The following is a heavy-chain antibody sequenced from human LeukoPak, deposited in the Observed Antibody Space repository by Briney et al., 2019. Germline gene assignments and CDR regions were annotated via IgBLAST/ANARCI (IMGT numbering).Heavy chain of an antibody. CDR1: GGSISSYY. CDR2: IYTSGST. Sequence: SETLSLTCTVSGGSISSYYWSWIRQPAGKGLEWIGRIYTSGSTNYNPSLKSRVTMSVDTSKNQSSLKLGSVTAADTAVYYCARDGIAAASRASFDYWGQGTLVTVSS. J-gene: IGHJ4*02. CDR3: ARDGIAAASRASFDY. D-gene: IGHD6-13*01. V-gene: IGHV4-4*07.